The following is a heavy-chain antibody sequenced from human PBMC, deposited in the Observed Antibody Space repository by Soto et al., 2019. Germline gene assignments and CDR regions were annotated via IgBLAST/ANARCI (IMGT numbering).Heavy chain of an antibody. CDR3: AKDQPMTFGGVIVMYYYYYGMDV. V-gene: IGHV3-23*01. CDR1: GFTFSSYA. J-gene: IGHJ6*02. Sequence: GGSLRLSCAASGFTFSSYAMSWVRQAPGKGLEWVSAISGSGGSTYYADSVKGRFTISRDNSKNTLYLQMNSLRAEDTAAYYCAKDQPMTFGGVIVMYYYYYGMDVWGQGTTVTVSS. D-gene: IGHD3-16*02. CDR2: ISGSGGST.